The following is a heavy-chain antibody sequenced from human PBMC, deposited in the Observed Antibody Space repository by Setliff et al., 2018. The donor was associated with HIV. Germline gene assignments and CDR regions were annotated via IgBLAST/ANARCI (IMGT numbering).Heavy chain of an antibody. CDR1: GYSFTSYW. D-gene: IGHD6-19*01. CDR3: ARSGKAVGSAGLGAFDI. CDR2: IYPGDSHT. J-gene: IGHJ3*02. V-gene: IGHV5-51*01. Sequence: PGESLKISCTGSGYSFTSYWIGWVRQMPGKGLEWMGIIYPGDSHTRYSPFFQGQVTISADKSISTAYLQCSSLKASDTAMYYCARSGKAVGSAGLGAFDIWGQGTMVTDSS.